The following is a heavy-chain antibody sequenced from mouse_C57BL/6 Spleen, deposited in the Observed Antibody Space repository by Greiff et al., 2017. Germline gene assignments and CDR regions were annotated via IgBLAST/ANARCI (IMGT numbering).Heavy chain of an antibody. D-gene: IGHD1-1*01. J-gene: IGHJ4*01. V-gene: IGHV1-63*01. Sequence: QVQLQQSGAELVRPGTSVKMSCKASGYTFTNYWIGWAKQRPGHGLEWIGDIYPGGGYTNYNEKFKGKATLTADKSSSTAYMQFSSLTSEDSAIYYCARSRSSSHYYAMDYWGQGTSVTVSS. CDR1: GYTFTNYW. CDR3: ARSRSSSHYYAMDY. CDR2: IYPGGGYT.